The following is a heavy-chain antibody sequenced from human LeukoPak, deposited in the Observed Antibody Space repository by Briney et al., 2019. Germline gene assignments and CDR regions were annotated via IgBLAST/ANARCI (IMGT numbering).Heavy chain of an antibody. D-gene: IGHD3-10*01. J-gene: IGHJ4*02. CDR3: ARDRKSGESSEIDF. Sequence: GGSLRLSCAASGFNFIDYSMNWVRQAPGKGLERISYIGISSGNTKYADSVKGRFTISRDKARNSLYLQMNSLRVEDTAMYYCARDRKSGESSEIDFWGQGTLVTVSS. CDR2: IGISSGNT. CDR1: GFNFIDYS. V-gene: IGHV3-48*01.